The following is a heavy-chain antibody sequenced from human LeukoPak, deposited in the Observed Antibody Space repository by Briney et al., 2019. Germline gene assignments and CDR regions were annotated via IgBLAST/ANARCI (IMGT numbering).Heavy chain of an antibody. V-gene: IGHV4-4*07. D-gene: IGHD1-26*01. CDR1: NDSMSTYF. CDR2: IYTGGST. CDR3: ARQWDEVYYFDY. Sequence: PSETLSLTCNVSNDSMSTYFWSWIRQPAGKGLEWIGRIYTGGSTTYNPSLKSRVTMSIDTSKNQFSLKLSSVTAADTAVYYCARQWDEVYYFDYWGQGTLVTVSS. J-gene: IGHJ4*02.